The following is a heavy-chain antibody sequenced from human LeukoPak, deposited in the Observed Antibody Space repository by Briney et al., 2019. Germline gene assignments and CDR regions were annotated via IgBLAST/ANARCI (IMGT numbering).Heavy chain of an antibody. Sequence: GASLRLCCAASGFIFSDYYMCCIRQAAGEGLEWASYISSSGSTIYYADSVKGRFTISRDNAKNSLYLQMNSLRAEDTAVYYCARGGEYSSSWYGNLNYWGQGTLVTVSS. CDR3: ARGGEYSSSWYGNLNY. D-gene: IGHD6-13*01. CDR1: GFIFSDYY. J-gene: IGHJ4*02. CDR2: ISSSGSTI. V-gene: IGHV3-11*01.